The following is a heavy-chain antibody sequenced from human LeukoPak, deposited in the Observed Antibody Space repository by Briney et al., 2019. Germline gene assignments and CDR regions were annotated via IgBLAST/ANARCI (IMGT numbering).Heavy chain of an antibody. Sequence: TSETLSLTCAVSGYSISSYYWSWIRQPAGKGLEWIGRIYTSGSTNYNPSLKSRVTISVDKSKNQFSLKLSSVTAADTAVYYCARDVEMAIWGQGTMVTVSS. D-gene: IGHD5-24*01. J-gene: IGHJ3*02. CDR3: ARDVEMAI. CDR1: GYSISSYY. V-gene: IGHV4-4*07. CDR2: IYTSGST.